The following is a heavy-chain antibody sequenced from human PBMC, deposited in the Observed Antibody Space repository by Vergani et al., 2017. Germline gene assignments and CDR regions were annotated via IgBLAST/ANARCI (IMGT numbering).Heavy chain of an antibody. CDR2: IYYSGST. Sequence: QLQLQESGPGLVKPSETLSLTCTVSGGSISSSSYYWGWIRQHPGKGLEWIGIIYYSGSTYYNPSLKSRVTISVDTSKNQFSLKLSSVTAADTAVYYCASSTSSSWYFLDYWGQGTLVTVSS. J-gene: IGHJ4*02. CDR1: GGSISSSSYY. CDR3: ASSTSSSWYFLDY. D-gene: IGHD6-13*01. V-gene: IGHV4-39*07.